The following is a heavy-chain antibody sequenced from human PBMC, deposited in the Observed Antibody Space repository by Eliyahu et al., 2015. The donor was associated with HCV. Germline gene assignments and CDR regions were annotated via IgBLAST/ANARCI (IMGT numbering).Heavy chain of an antibody. V-gene: IGHV4-34*01. CDR2: INHGRGT. CDR1: GXSLDGYY. J-gene: IGHJ4*02. D-gene: IGHD1-14*01. Sequence: QVQLQQWGAGLLKPSETLSLTCAISGXSLDGYYWSWIRQPPGKGLEWIGEINHGRGTTFNPSLKSRVSISVDTSKNQFSLHLSSVTAADTAVYYCGKIDSWGQGTLVTVSS. CDR3: GKIDS.